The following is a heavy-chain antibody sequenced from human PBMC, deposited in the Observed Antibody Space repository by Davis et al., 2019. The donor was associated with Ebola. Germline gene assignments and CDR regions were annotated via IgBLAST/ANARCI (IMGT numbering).Heavy chain of an antibody. CDR3: ARPSETYGGAFDY. D-gene: IGHD4-17*01. Sequence: GESLKISCAASGFIFSSYVMSWVRQAPGKGLEWVSTLGTSADTYYADSVKGRFTISRDNSKNTLYLQMNGLRPEDTAVYYCARPSETYGGAFDYWGQGTLVTVSS. J-gene: IGHJ4*02. CDR2: LGTSADT. V-gene: IGHV3-23*01. CDR1: GFIFSSYV.